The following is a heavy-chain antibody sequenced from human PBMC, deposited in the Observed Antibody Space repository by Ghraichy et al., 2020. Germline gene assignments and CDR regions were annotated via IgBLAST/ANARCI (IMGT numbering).Heavy chain of an antibody. Sequence: GESLNISCAASGFTFSTYSMNWVRQAPGKGLEWVSFISISSSTIYYADSVKGRFTISRDNAKNSLYLQMNSLRDEDTAVYYCARDLVDPSWSAYYYGMDVWGQGTTVTVSS. V-gene: IGHV3-48*02. J-gene: IGHJ6*02. D-gene: IGHD6-13*01. CDR3: ARDLVDPSWSAYYYGMDV. CDR1: GFTFSTYS. CDR2: ISISSSTI.